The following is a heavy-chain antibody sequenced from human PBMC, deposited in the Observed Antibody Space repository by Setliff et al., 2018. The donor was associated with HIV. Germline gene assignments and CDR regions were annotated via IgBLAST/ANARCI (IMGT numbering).Heavy chain of an antibody. Sequence: PGGSLRLSCAASGFTFSSFWMHWVRQAPGKGLEWVSSISTSSIYIYYADSVKGRFTISRDNAQKSLHLQMNSLRADDTAVYYCARDDGNWNQGIDSWGQGTLVTVSS. CDR2: ISTSSIYI. CDR3: ARDDGNWNQGIDS. V-gene: IGHV3-21*01. CDR1: GFTFSSFW. D-gene: IGHD1-1*01. J-gene: IGHJ4*02.